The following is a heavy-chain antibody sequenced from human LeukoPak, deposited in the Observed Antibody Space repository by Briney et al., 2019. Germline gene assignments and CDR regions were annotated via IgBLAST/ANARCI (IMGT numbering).Heavy chain of an antibody. CDR3: ARDKRFLEWLPPYYYGMDV. Sequence: TGGSLRLSRAASGFTFSSYGMHWVRQAPGKGLEWVAVIWYDGSNKYYADSVKGRFTISRDNSKNTLYLQMNSLRAEDTAVYYCARDKRFLEWLPPYYYGMDVWGQGTTVTVSS. D-gene: IGHD3-3*01. J-gene: IGHJ6*02. CDR1: GFTFSSYG. CDR2: IWYDGSNK. V-gene: IGHV3-33*01.